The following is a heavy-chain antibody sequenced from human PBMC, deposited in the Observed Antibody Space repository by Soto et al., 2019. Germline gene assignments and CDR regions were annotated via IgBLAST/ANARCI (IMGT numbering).Heavy chain of an antibody. V-gene: IGHV1-69*01. D-gene: IGHD3-22*01. CDR2: IILIFGTA. J-gene: IGHJ5*02. CDR1: GGTFSTYT. Sequence: QVQLVQSGAEVKKPGSSVKVSCKSSGGTFSTYTLAWVRQAPGQGLEWVGGIILIFGTANYPQKFKGRVTLTADESTSTAYMELSSLRSEDTAVYYCARFKDSSGYWNSCFDPWGQGTLVTVSS. CDR3: ARFKDSSGYWNSCFDP.